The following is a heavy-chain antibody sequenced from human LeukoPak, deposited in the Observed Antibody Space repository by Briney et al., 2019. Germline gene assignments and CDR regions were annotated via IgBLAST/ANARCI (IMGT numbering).Heavy chain of an antibody. CDR2: IYSGGST. CDR3: ARDRGDY. J-gene: IGHJ4*02. CDR1: GFTVSSNY. Sequence: GGSLRLSCAASGFTVSSNYMNWVRQAPGKGLEWVPLIYSGGSTYYADSVKGRFTISRDNSENTLYLQMNSLRAEDTAVYYCARDRGDYWGQGTLVTVSS. D-gene: IGHD5-24*01. V-gene: IGHV3-53*01.